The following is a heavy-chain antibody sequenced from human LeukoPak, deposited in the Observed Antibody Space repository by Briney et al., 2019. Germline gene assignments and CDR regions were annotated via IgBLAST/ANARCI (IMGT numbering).Heavy chain of an antibody. CDR2: IVPIFGTT. CDR3: AGKNCSGGSCYSGAFRARSGYYMDV. D-gene: IGHD2-15*01. V-gene: IGHV1-69*05. J-gene: IGHJ6*03. Sequence: RASVKVSCKASRGTFSSYAISCGRQTPGQGLGWMGRIVPIFGTTNYAQKFQGRVTITTDESTSTAYMELSSMRTEDTAVYYGAGKNCSGGSCYSGAFRARSGYYMDVWGKGTTVTVSS. CDR1: RGTFSSYA.